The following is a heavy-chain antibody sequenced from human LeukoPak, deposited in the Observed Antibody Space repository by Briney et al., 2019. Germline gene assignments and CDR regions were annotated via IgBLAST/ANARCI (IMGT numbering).Heavy chain of an antibody. Sequence: GGSLRLSCAASGFTFTTYWMSWVRQAPRKGLEWVANINQDGSEKYFVDSVKGRFTISRDNAKNSLYLQMNSLRAEDTAVYYCASNTYYYDSSGYEYYFDYWGQGTLVTVSS. CDR1: GFTFTTYW. CDR3: ASNTYYYDSSGYEYYFDY. D-gene: IGHD3-22*01. J-gene: IGHJ4*02. CDR2: INQDGSEK. V-gene: IGHV3-7*01.